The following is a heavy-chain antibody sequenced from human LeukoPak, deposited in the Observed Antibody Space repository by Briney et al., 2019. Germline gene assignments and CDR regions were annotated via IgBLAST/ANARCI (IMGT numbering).Heavy chain of an antibody. J-gene: IGHJ6*02. CDR1: GFTFSSYE. D-gene: IGHD4/OR15-4a*01. CDR3: ATVGAGNYYAMDV. CDR2: ISSSGSNI. Sequence: PEGSLRLSCAASGFTFSSYEMNWVRQAPGKGLEWVSYISSSGSNIFYADSVKGRFTMSRDNAKNSLYLQLNSLRAEDTAVYYCATVGAGNYYAMDVWGQGTTVTVSS. V-gene: IGHV3-48*03.